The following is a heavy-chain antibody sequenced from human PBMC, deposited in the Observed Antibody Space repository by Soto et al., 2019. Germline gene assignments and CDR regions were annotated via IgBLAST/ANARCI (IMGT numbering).Heavy chain of an antibody. CDR3: ARARQLSDRQRKQFDY. J-gene: IGHJ4*02. CDR2: INHSGST. V-gene: IGHV4-34*01. D-gene: IGHD3-22*01. CDR1: GGSFSGYY. Sequence: SETLSLTCAVYGGSFSGYYWSWIRQPPGKGLEWIGEINHSGSTNYNPSLKSRVTISVDTSKNQFSLKLSSVTAADTAVYYCARARQLSDRQRKQFDYWGQGTLVTVSS.